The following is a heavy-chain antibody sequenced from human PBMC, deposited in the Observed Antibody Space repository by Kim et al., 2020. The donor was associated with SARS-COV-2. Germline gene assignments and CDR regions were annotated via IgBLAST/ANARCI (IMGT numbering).Heavy chain of an antibody. V-gene: IGHV3-48*02. CDR2: ISTTSGEK. CDR3: ATSNGDCGAHCWGFDN. CDR1: GFTFGRFS. Sequence: GGSLRLSCAGSGFTFGRFSMNWIRQAPGKGPEWVSYISTTSGEKNYANSVKGRFTISRDNANNLLFLQLNNLRDEDTAMYLCATSNGDCGAHCWGFDNWGPGTLVTVSS. D-gene: IGHD2-21*02. J-gene: IGHJ4*02.